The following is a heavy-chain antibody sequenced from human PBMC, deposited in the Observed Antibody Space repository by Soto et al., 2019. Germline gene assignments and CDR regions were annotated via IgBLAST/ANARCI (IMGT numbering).Heavy chain of an antibody. J-gene: IGHJ4*02. CDR3: AREMVRGVGSDY. CDR1: GYTFTSYG. Sequence: QVQLVQSGAEVKKPGASVKVSCKASGYTFTSYGISWVRQAPGQGLEWMGWISTYNGNTKYAQKLQGRVTMTTDTSKSTAYRGLRSLRADDTAVFYWAREMVRGVGSDYWGQGTLVTVSS. V-gene: IGHV1-18*01. CDR2: ISTYNGNT. D-gene: IGHD3-10*01.